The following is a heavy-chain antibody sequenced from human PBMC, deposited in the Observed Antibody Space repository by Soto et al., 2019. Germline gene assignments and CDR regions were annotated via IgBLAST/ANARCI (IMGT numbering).Heavy chain of an antibody. CDR3: AEDTYCYDRNGCYVFDH. Sequence: QVQLVESGGGVVQPGRSLRLSCVASGLSFSSYGMHWVRQAPGKGLEWVAGISYDGSKEYYADSVKGRFTISRDNSKNTLCQQMNSLRAEDTAVYFCAEDTYCYDRNGCYVFDHWGQGALVTVSS. CDR1: GLSFSSYG. D-gene: IGHD3-22*01. CDR2: ISYDGSKE. V-gene: IGHV3-30*18. J-gene: IGHJ4*02.